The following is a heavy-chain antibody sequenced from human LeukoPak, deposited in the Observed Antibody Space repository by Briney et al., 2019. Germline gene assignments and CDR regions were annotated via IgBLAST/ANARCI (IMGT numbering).Heavy chain of an antibody. J-gene: IGHJ1*01. CDR1: GFTFDDYA. CDR2: ISWNSGSI. Sequence: GGSLRLSCAASGFTFDDYAMHWARQAPGKGLEWVSGISWNSGSIGYADSVKGRFTISRDNAKNSLYLQMNSLRAEDTALYYCAKGDYYDSSGYSYFQHWGQGTLVTVSS. V-gene: IGHV3-9*01. D-gene: IGHD3-22*01. CDR3: AKGDYYDSSGYSYFQH.